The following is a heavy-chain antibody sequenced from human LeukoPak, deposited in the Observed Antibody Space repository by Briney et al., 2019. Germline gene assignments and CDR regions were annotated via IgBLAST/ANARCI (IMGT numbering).Heavy chain of an antibody. D-gene: IGHD3-3*01. V-gene: IGHV3-66*01. CDR2: IYSGERT. CDR3: ARDLRKQGFWS. Sequence: PGGSLRLSCAASGFNVSTNYMSWVRQAPGRGLKWVSTIYSGERTDYADSVKDRFTISRDKTMNTLYLQMSSLRVEDTAVYYCARDLRKQGFWSWGQGTLVTVSS. J-gene: IGHJ4*02. CDR1: GFNVSTNY.